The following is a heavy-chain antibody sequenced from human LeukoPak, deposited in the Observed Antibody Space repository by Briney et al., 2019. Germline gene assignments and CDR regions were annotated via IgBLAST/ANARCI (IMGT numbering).Heavy chain of an antibody. D-gene: IGHD3-16*01. Sequence: GGSLRLSCAASGFTVSSCAMGWVRQAPGKGLGWVSAIGGGGTLYYADSVRGRFSISRDISKNTLLLQMNSLRAEDTAVYYCARRRYDWGGDFANWGQGTLVTVSS. CDR1: GFTVSSCA. V-gene: IGHV3-23*01. CDR3: ARRRYDWGGDFAN. J-gene: IGHJ4*02. CDR2: IGGGGTL.